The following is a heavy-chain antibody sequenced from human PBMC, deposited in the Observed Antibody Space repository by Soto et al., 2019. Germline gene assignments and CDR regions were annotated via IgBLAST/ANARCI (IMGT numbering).Heavy chain of an antibody. Sequence: QVQLVQSGAEVKKPGASVKVSCKASGYIFTNYYIHWVRQAPVQGLEWMAIINPLPTSGSTNYAQKSQGRVTVTRDTSTSTIYLELSSLRSDDTAVYYCARDLAAAAYWGQGTLVTVSS. CDR2: INPLPTSGST. V-gene: IGHV1-46*01. CDR1: GYIFTNYY. D-gene: IGHD6-13*01. J-gene: IGHJ4*02. CDR3: ARDLAAAAY.